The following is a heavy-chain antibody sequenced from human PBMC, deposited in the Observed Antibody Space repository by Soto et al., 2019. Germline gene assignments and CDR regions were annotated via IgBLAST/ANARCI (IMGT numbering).Heavy chain of an antibody. Sequence: LSLTCAVYCGSFSGYYWSWIRQPPGKGLEWIGEINHSGSTNYNPSLKSRVTISVDTSKNQFSLKLSSVTAADTAVYYCARVPLLWTTVTSYYYYYYGMDVWGQGTTVTVSS. D-gene: IGHD4-4*01. CDR1: CGSFSGYY. V-gene: IGHV4-34*01. CDR3: ARVPLLWTTVTSYYYYYYGMDV. CDR2: INHSGST. J-gene: IGHJ6*02.